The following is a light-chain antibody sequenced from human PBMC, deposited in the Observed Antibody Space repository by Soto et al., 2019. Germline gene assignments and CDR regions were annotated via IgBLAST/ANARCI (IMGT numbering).Light chain of an antibody. CDR2: DAS. CDR3: QQRSNWPALT. Sequence: EIVLTQSPATVSLSPGERATLSCRASQSVGSSLAWYQQKPGQAPRLLIYDASNRATGIPARFSGSGSGTDFTLTISSLEPEDFAVYYCQQRSNWPALTFGGGTKVEIK. V-gene: IGKV3-11*01. CDR1: QSVGSS. J-gene: IGKJ4*01.